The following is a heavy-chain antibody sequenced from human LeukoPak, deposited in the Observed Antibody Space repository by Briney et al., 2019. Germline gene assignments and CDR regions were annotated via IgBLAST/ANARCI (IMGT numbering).Heavy chain of an antibody. CDR3: ARVVRTGTTSYYYYGMDV. Sequence: ASVKVSCKASGYTFTSYDINWVRQATGQGLEWMGWMNPNSGNTGYAQKFQGRVTMTRNTSISTAYMELSSLRSEDTAVYYCARVVRTGTTSYYYYGMDVWGQGTTVTVSS. J-gene: IGHJ6*02. CDR2: MNPNSGNT. D-gene: IGHD1-1*01. V-gene: IGHV1-8*01. CDR1: GYTFTSYD.